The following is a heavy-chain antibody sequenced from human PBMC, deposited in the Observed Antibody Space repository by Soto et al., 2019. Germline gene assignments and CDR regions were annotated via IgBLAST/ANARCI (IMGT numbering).Heavy chain of an antibody. D-gene: IGHD2-2*01. CDR3: ARWGQYQLPSPFYYYGMDV. V-gene: IGHV3-7*01. CDR2: IKQDGSEK. Sequence: GGSLRLSCAASGFTFSSYWMSWVRQAPGKGLEWVANIKQDGSEKYYVDSVKGRFTISRDNAKNSLYLQMNSLRAEDTAVYYCARWGQYQLPSPFYYYGMDVWGQGTTVTVSS. J-gene: IGHJ6*02. CDR1: GFTFSSYW.